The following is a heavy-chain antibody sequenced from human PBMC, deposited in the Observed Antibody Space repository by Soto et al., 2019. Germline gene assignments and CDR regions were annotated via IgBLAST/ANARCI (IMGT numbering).Heavy chain of an antibody. D-gene: IGHD3-10*01. Sequence: GASVKVSWQASGSTFTIYYMHWPRQAPGQGLEWMGIINPRGPSTSYAQKFQCRVTITRNTSTHTVYNELRLLRSEDTSMYYCAILLAVGGTDEYYDYYMGVWGQGNTVT. CDR1: GSTFTIYY. V-gene: IGHV1-46*03. CDR3: AILLAVGGTDEYYDYYMGV. J-gene: IGHJ6*03. CDR2: INPRGPST.